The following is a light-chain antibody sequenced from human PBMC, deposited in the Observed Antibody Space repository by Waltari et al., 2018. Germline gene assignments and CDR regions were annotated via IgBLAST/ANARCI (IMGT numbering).Light chain of an antibody. Sequence: QSALTQPASVSGSPGQSITISCTGTSSDVGFYNYVSWYQQYQGKAPKLIIYDVFQRPSGVANRFSGSKSGNTASLTISGLQTEDEGDYYCNSYAGSSSWVFGGGTKLTVL. J-gene: IGLJ3*02. V-gene: IGLV2-14*03. CDR3: NSYAGSSSWV. CDR2: DVF. CDR1: SSDVGFYNY.